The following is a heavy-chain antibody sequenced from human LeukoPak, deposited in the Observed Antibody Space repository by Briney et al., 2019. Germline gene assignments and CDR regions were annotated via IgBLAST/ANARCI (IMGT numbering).Heavy chain of an antibody. V-gene: IGHV4-34*01. CDR1: GGSFSGYY. Sequence: PSETLSLTCAVYGGSFSGYYWSWIRQPPGKGLEWIGEINHSGSTNYNPSLKSRVTISVDTSKNQFSLKLSSVTAADTAVYYCARHDYGATRDFWGQGTLVTVSS. CDR3: ARHDYGATRDF. D-gene: IGHD4-17*01. CDR2: INHSGST. J-gene: IGHJ4*02.